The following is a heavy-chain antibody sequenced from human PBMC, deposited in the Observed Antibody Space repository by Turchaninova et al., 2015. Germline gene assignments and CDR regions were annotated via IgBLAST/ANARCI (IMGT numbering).Heavy chain of an antibody. V-gene: IGHV1-18*04. J-gene: IGHJ4*02. D-gene: IGHD3-22*01. CDR3: ARGHDDYDGSDTGDLLY. CDR2: IRPYTGTT. CDR1: VHLFSNHG. Sequence: PCNSCVHLFSNHGLSCGPPAPGQGLACVGWIRPYTGTTNSAQRLQGRVTMTTDTSTSTAYLELNSLRSDDSGIYYCARGHDDYDGSDTGDLLYWGQGTLVTVSS.